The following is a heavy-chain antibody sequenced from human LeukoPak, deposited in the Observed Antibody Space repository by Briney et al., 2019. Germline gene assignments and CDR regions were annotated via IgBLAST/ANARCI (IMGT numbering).Heavy chain of an antibody. CDR2: IKQDGSEK. V-gene: IGHV3-7*01. J-gene: IGHJ4*02. Sequence: GGSLRLSCAASGFTFSSYAMSWVRQAPGKGLEWVANIKQDGSEKYYVDSVKGRFTISRDNAKNSLYLQMNSLRAEDTAVYYCARDGGIAVAGPLDYWGQGTLVTVSS. CDR3: ARDGGIAVAGPLDY. CDR1: GFTFSSYA. D-gene: IGHD6-19*01.